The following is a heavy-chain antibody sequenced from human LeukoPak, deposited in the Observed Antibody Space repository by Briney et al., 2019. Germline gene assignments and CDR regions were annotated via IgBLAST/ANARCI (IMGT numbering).Heavy chain of an antibody. CDR2: IYHSGST. CDR3: ARVSSGWTWGILDY. CDR1: GYSISSGYY. J-gene: IGHJ4*02. Sequence: SETLSLTCTVSGYSISSGYYWGWIRQPPGKGLEWIGSIYHSGSTYYNPSLKSRVTISVDTSKNQFSLKLSSVTAADTAVYYCARVSSGWTWGILDYWGQGTLVTVSS. D-gene: IGHD6-19*01. V-gene: IGHV4-38-2*02.